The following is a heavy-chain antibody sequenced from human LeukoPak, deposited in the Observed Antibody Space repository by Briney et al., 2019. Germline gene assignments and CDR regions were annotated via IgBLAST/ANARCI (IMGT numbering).Heavy chain of an antibody. CDR1: GFTFSRYG. CDR2: INSDGSTT. D-gene: IGHD6-19*01. J-gene: IGHJ4*02. V-gene: IGHV3-74*01. Sequence: GGSLRLSCAASGFTFSRYGIHWVRQAPGKGLVWVSRINSDGSTTNYADSVKGRFTISRDNAKNTLYLQMNSLRADDTAVYYCARSRWLDAFDYWGQGTLVTVSS. CDR3: ARSRWLDAFDY.